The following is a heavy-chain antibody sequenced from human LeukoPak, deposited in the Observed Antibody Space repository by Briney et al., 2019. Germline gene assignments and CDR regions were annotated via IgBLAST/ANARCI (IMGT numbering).Heavy chain of an antibody. CDR2: IYHSGVS. V-gene: IGHV4-59*01. J-gene: IGHJ4*02. CDR1: GDSITNYY. Sequence: PSETLSLTCTVSGDSITNYYGSWIRQPPGKGLEWIGYIYHSGVSKDNPSLKGRVTLSVDTSKNQFSLRLNSVTAADTAVYFCAREKNYCANNSCTRTLDKWGQGTLVTVSS. CDR3: AREKNYCANNSCTRTLDK. D-gene: IGHD4/OR15-4a*01.